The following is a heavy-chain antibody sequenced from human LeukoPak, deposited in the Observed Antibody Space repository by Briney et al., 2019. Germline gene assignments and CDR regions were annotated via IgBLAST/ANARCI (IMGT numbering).Heavy chain of an antibody. J-gene: IGHJ4*02. V-gene: IGHV1-69*13. CDR3: ARGYDYYDSSGLFDY. Sequence: GASVKVSCKASGGTFSSYAISWVRQAPGQGLEWMGGIIPIFGTANYAQKFQGRVTITADESTSTAYMELSSLRSEDTAVYCCARGYDYYDSSGLFDYWGQGTLVTVSS. D-gene: IGHD3-22*01. CDR1: GGTFSSYA. CDR2: IIPIFGTA.